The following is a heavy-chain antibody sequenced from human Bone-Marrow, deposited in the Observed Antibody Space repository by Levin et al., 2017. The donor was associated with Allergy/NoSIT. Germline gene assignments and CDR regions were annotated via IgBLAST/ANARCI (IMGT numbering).Heavy chain of an antibody. Sequence: GGSLRLSCAASGFTFSNAWMNWVRQAPGKGLEWVGRIESKTDGGTTDYAAPVKGRFTISRDDSKNTLYLQMNSLKTEDTAVYYCTTINTYPNITMVRGVPQVRPPPTFDYWGQGTLVTVSS. CDR1: GFTFSNAW. D-gene: IGHD3-10*01. CDR3: TTINTYPNITMVRGVPQVRPPPTFDY. V-gene: IGHV3-15*07. CDR2: IESKTDGGTT. J-gene: IGHJ4*02.